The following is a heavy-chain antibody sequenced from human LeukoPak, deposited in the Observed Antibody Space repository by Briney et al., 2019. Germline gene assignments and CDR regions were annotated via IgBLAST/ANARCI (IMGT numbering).Heavy chain of an antibody. CDR1: GYTFTGYY. V-gene: IGHV1-2*04. CDR2: INPNSGGT. Sequence: PEASVTVSCKASGYTFTGYYMHWVRQAPGQGLEWMGWINPNSGGTNYAQKFQGWVTMTRDTSISTAYMELSRLRSDDTAVYYCARDHTLTGYYAPGGHDAFDIWGQGTMVTVSS. D-gene: IGHD3-9*01. J-gene: IGHJ3*02. CDR3: ARDHTLTGYYAPGGHDAFDI.